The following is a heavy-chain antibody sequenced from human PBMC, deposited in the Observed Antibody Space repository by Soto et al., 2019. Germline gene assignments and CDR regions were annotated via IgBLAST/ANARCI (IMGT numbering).Heavy chain of an antibody. V-gene: IGHV3-23*01. CDR1: GFTFSSFA. CDR3: AKINAPFTLFGVLIMSGAFDI. J-gene: IGHJ3*02. D-gene: IGHD3-3*01. CDR2: ISGSAGTT. Sequence: EVQLLESRGGLVQPGGSLRLSCAASGFTFSSFAMNWVRQAPGKGLEWVSIISGSAGTTDYTDSVKGRFTISRDNSKNTLYLQMNSLRVEDTAVYYCAKINAPFTLFGVLIMSGAFDIWGQGTMVTVSS.